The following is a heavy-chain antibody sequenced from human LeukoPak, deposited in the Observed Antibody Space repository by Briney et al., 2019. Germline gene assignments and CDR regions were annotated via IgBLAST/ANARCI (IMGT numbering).Heavy chain of an antibody. Sequence: GGSLRLSCAASGFTFSGSTMNWVRQAPGKGLEWVSFISTSSSYIYYADSVRGRFTISRDNAKNSLYLQMNSLRAEDTAVYYCARQQWLDGAYYFDYWGQGTLVAVSS. D-gene: IGHD6-19*01. CDR3: ARQQWLDGAYYFDY. J-gene: IGHJ4*02. CDR1: GFTFSGST. CDR2: ISTSSSYI. V-gene: IGHV3-21*01.